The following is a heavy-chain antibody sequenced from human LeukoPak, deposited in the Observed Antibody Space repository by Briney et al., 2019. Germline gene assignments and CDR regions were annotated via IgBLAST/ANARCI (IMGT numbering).Heavy chain of an antibody. Sequence: ASVKVSCKASGYTFTSYGISWVRQAPGQGLEWMGWISAYNGNTNYAQKLQGRVTMTTDTSTSTAYMELRSLRSDDTAVYYCARQGPNYYDSSGYYYYWGQGTLVTVSS. J-gene: IGHJ4*02. CDR2: ISAYNGNT. V-gene: IGHV1-18*01. D-gene: IGHD3-22*01. CDR1: GYTFTSYG. CDR3: ARQGPNYYDSSGYYYY.